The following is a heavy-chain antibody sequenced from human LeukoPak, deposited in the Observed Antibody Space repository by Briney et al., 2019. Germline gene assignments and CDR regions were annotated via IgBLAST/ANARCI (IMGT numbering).Heavy chain of an antibody. J-gene: IGHJ3*02. D-gene: IGHD6-13*01. CDR2: ISWNSGSI. Sequence: GGCLRLSCAASGFTFDDYAMHWVRLAPGKGLEWVSGISWNSGSIGYADSAKGRFTISRDNAKNSLYLQMNSLRAEDTALYYCVKDIGGYSSSWYRGVDAFDIWGQGTMVTVSS. V-gene: IGHV3-9*01. CDR1: GFTFDDYA. CDR3: VKDIGGYSSSWYRGVDAFDI.